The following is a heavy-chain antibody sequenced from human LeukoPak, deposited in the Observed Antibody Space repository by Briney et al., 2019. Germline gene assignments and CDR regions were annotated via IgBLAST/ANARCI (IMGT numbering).Heavy chain of an antibody. CDR3: ARVLGIRYYYGSGSYSGNWFDP. CDR1: GGSFSGYY. D-gene: IGHD3-10*01. Sequence: SETLSLTCAVYGGSFSGYYWSWIRQPPGKGLEWIGEINHSGSTNYNPSLKSRATISVDTSKNQFSLKLSSVTAADTAVYYCARVLGIRYYYGSGSYSGNWFDPWGQGTLVTVSS. V-gene: IGHV4-34*01. J-gene: IGHJ5*02. CDR2: INHSGST.